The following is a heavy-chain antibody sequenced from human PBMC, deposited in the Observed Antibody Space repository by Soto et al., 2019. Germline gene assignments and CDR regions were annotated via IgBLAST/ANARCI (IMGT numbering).Heavy chain of an antibody. D-gene: IGHD3-16*01. Sequence: ASVKVSCKASGGTFSSYAISWVRQAPGQGLEWMGGIIPIFGTANYAQKFQGRVTITADESTSTAYMELSSLRSEDTAVYYCARGMGLKGAFDIWGQGTMVTVSS. V-gene: IGHV1-69*13. CDR1: GGTFSSYA. CDR2: IIPIFGTA. J-gene: IGHJ3*02. CDR3: ARGMGLKGAFDI.